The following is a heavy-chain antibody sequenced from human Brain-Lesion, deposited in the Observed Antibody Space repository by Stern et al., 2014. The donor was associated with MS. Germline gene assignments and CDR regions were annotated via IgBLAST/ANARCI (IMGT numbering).Heavy chain of an antibody. D-gene: IGHD5-18*01. CDR2: IHPSGSA. V-gene: IGHV4-61*02. J-gene: IGHJ4*02. CDR3: ASGYRIFDY. Sequence: QLQLQESGPGLVKPSQTLSLTCTVSGGSISSGSDYWTWIRQPAGKGPEGIGSIHPSGSAFYTPSLKSRVTISPDKSQIQFSLYINSATAADTAIYYCASGYRIFDYWGQGILVTVSS. CDR1: GGSISSGSDY.